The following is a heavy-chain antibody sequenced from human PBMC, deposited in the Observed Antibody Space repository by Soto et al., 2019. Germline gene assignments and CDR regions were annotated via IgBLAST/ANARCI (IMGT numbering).Heavy chain of an antibody. J-gene: IGHJ4*02. Sequence: EVQLVESGGGLVQPGGSLRLSCAASGFTFSGHWMHWVRQAPGKGLVWVSRISSDGSSADYADSVKGRFTISRDNTKNTLYLQMNSLRAEDTALYYCARVLYCSGVGCYSNFDYWGQGTPVTVSS. CDR2: ISSDGSSA. CDR3: ARVLYCSGVGCYSNFDY. CDR1: GFTFSGHW. D-gene: IGHD2-15*01. V-gene: IGHV3-74*01.